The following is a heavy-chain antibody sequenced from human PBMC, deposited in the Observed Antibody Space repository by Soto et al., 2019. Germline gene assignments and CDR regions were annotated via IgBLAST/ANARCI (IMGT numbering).Heavy chain of an antibody. Sequence: QVQLQESGPGLVKPSETLSLTCTVSGGSISSYYWSWIRQPPGKGLAWIGYTYYSGSTNYTPTLKTRVTISVNTCTNRFPVKLSAVTAADTAVYYCARSLLWFGELLYFDLWGSGTLVTVSS. CDR3: ARSLLWFGELLYFDL. D-gene: IGHD3-10*01. CDR2: TYYSGST. V-gene: IGHV4-59*01. CDR1: GGSISSYY. J-gene: IGHJ2*01.